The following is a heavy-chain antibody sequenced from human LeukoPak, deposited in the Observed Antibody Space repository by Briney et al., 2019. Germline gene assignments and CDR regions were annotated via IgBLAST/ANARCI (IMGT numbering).Heavy chain of an antibody. CDR3: ARARARGGYNSRILDY. J-gene: IGHJ4*02. D-gene: IGHD1-1*01. CDR1: GFSLSTSGM. CDR2: INHSGST. Sequence: SGPALVKPTQTLTLTCTFSGFSLSTSGMCVSWIRQPPGKGLEWIGEINHSGSTNYNPSLKSRVTISVDTSKNQFSLKLSSVTAADTAVYYCARARARGGYNSRILDYWGQGTLVTVSS. V-gene: IGHV4-39*07.